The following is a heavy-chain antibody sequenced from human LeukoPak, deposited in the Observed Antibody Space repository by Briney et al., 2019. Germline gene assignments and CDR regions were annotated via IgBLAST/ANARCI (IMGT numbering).Heavy chain of an antibody. J-gene: IGHJ4*02. CDR1: GFTFSTYD. CDR2: ISSRSRSI. V-gene: IGHV3-21*01. D-gene: IGHD3-3*01. CDR3: ARDYIAYDPLDY. Sequence: PGGSLRLSCAASGFTFSTYDMNWVRQAPGKGLEWVSSISSRSRSIYYADSVKGRFTISRDNAKTSLYLQMNSLRAEDTAVYWCARDYIAYDPLDYWGQGTLVTVSS.